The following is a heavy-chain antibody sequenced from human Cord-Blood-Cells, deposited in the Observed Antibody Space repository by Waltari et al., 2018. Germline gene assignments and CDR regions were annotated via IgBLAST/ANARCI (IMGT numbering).Heavy chain of an antibody. D-gene: IGHD4-17*01. CDR3: ARGGTVDYGDYYWYFDL. Sequence: QVQLQESGPGLVKPSETLSLTCTVSGGSISSYYWSWIRQPAGKGLEWIGRFYTRGSTNYNTSRKSRVTMAVATSKNQFSLKRSSVTAADTAVYYCARGGTVDYGDYYWYFDLWGRGTLVTVSS. CDR2: FYTRGST. V-gene: IGHV4-4*07. CDR1: GGSISSYY. J-gene: IGHJ2*01.